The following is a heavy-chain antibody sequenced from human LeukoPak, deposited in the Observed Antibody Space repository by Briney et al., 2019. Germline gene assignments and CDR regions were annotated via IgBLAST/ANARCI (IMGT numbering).Heavy chain of an antibody. CDR3: AKDRSSSWYFDY. V-gene: IGHV3-48*01. J-gene: IGHJ4*02. CDR1: GFTFSTYN. Sequence: GGSLRLSCVASGFTFSTYNMNWVRQAPGKGLEWVSYINSGSSTIYYADSVKGRFTISRDNSRNTLYLQMNSLRGEDTAVYYCAKDRSSSWYFDYWGQGTLVTVSS. D-gene: IGHD6-13*01. CDR2: INSGSSTI.